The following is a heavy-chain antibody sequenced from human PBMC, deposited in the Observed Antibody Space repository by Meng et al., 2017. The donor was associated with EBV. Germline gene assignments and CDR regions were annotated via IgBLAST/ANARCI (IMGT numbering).Heavy chain of an antibody. CDR3: SRDLAGPFDD. CDR1: GFTFSRFW. Sequence: GEPGGGPVRPGVSLRLSCAVSGFTFSRFWMHWVRQVPGKGLVWVARTNEDGGITNYADSVKGRFIISRDNTRNTLYLQMNSLRDEDTAVYFCSRDLAGPFDDWGQGTLVTVSS. J-gene: IGHJ4*02. CDR2: TNEDGGIT. V-gene: IGHV3-74*01.